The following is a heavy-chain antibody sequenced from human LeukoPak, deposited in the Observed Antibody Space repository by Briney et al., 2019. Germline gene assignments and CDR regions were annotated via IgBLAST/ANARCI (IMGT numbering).Heavy chain of an antibody. Sequence: SXXLSLTCAVYGGSFSGYYWSWVRQTPGKGVEWIGEINHSGSNNFNQYLKRRVSISVEKSRKQLSLKQSSVTAADTAVYYCARFALGTYRNAFDIWGQGTMVTVSS. V-gene: IGHV4-34*01. D-gene: IGHD7-27*01. J-gene: IGHJ3*02. CDR3: ARFALGTYRNAFDI. CDR2: INHSGSN. CDR1: GGSFSGYY.